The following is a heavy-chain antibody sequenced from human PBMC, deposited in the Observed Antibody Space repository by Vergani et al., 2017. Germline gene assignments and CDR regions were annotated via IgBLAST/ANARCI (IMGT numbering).Heavy chain of an antibody. V-gene: IGHV3-7*01. D-gene: IGHD1-26*01. CDR2: IKQDGSEK. CDR3: ASSAGGWDRGLYYYYYMDV. Sequence: EVQLVESGGGLVQPGGSLRLSCAASGFTFSSYWMSWVRQAPGKGLEWVANIKQDGSEKDYVDSVKGRFTISRDNAKNSLYLQMNSLRAEDTAVYYCASSAGGWDRGLYYYYYMDVWGKGTTVTVSS. CDR1: GFTFSSYW. J-gene: IGHJ6*03.